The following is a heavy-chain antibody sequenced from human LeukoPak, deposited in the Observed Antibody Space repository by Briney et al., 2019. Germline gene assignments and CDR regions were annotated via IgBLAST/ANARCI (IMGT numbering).Heavy chain of an antibody. D-gene: IGHD3-16*01. V-gene: IGHV4-38-2*02. J-gene: IGHJ6*03. CDR3: ARFGNSPWGGDYYMDV. CDR1: GYSISSGYY. Sequence: SETLSLTCTVSGYSISSGYYWGWIRQPPGKGLEWIGSIYHSGSTYYNPSLKSRVTLSVDTSKNQFSLKLSSVTAADTPVYYCARFGNSPWGGDYYMDVWGKGTTVTVSS. CDR2: IYHSGST.